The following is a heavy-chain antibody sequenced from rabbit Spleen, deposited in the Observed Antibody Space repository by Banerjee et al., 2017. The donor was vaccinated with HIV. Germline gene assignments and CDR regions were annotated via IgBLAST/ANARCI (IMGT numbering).Heavy chain of an antibody. Sequence: QQELEESGGGLVKPEGSLTLTCKASGFDFSSNAMCWVRQAPEKGLEWIACIDTGSSGFTYFATWAKGRFTCSKTSSTTVTLQMTRLTAADTATYFCARDTSSSFSSYGMDLWGQGTLVTVS. CDR2: IDTGSSGFT. CDR3: ARDTSSSFSSYGMDL. D-gene: IGHD1-1*01. V-gene: IGHV1S45*01. CDR1: GFDFSSNA. J-gene: IGHJ6*01.